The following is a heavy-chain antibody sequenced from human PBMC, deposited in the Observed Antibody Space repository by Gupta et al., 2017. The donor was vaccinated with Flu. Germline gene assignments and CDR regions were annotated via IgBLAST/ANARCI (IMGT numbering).Heavy chain of an antibody. V-gene: IGHV3-30*19. CDR1: GFSFSTYA. CDR3: ARRPVVTEGNDGLDL. J-gene: IGHJ3*01. CDR2: IAKDGGNK. Sequence: QEELVESGGGVVQPGRSLRLSCAASGFSFSTYAMHWVRQAPGKGLEWVARIAKDGGNKDYADSVRGRFIISRDNSKNTVYLQMSRLRAEDTALFYCARRPVVTEGNDGLDLWGQGTMVTVSS. D-gene: IGHD5-24*01.